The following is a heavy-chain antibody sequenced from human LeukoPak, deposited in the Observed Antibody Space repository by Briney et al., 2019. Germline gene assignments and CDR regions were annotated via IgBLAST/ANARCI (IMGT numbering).Heavy chain of an antibody. Sequence: ASVRVSCKASGYSFTNSDITWVRQATGQGLEWMGWMNPNTGMTGFAEKFQGRVTMTRNSSTSSTAYLELRSLRSEDTAVYYCARRGRASGRYSYGMDVWGQGTTVTVSS. D-gene: IGHD3-10*01. CDR3: ARRGRASGRYSYGMDV. CDR2: MNPNTGMT. J-gene: IGHJ6*02. CDR1: GYSFTNSD. V-gene: IGHV1-8*01.